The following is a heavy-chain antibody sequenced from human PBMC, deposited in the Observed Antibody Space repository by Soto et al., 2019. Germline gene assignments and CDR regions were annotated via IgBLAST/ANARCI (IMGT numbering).Heavy chain of an antibody. Sequence: SETLSLTCAVYGGSFSGHFWSWIRQPPGKXLEWIGEINHSGSTNFNPSLKSRVTISVDTSKNQFSLKVNSLTAADTAVYYCARGISMIVEAQRDAPDKYYFDSWGQGTVVTVSS. CDR1: GGSFSGHF. CDR3: ARGISMIVEAQRDAPDKYYFDS. D-gene: IGHD3-22*01. V-gene: IGHV4-34*01. J-gene: IGHJ4*02. CDR2: INHSGST.